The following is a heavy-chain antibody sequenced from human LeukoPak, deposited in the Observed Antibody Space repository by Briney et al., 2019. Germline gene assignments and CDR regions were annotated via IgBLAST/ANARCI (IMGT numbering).Heavy chain of an antibody. CDR1: GFSFSSYS. CDR3: ARDLYYDSSGTDY. CDR2: ITSSSSYI. D-gene: IGHD3-22*01. Sequence: GGSLRLSCAASGFSFSSYSMNWVRQAPGKGLEWVSSITSSSSYIYYADPVKGRFTISRDNAKNSLYLQMNSLRAEDTAVYYCARDLYYDSSGTDYWGQGTLVTVSS. J-gene: IGHJ4*02. V-gene: IGHV3-21*01.